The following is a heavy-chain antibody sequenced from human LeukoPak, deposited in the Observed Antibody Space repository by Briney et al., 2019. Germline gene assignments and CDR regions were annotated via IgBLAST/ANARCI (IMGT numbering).Heavy chain of an antibody. CDR3: ARGGWPFDF. CDR2: INDSGDIT. CDR1: GFTFNIYA. D-gene: IGHD3-10*01. J-gene: IGHJ4*02. Sequence: PGGSLRLSCAASGFTFNIYAMSWVRQAPGKGLEWVSSINDSGDITYYADSVKGRFTIVRDDSKNTVYLEMKSLTAEDTALYYCARGGWPFDFWGQGTLVTVSS. V-gene: IGHV3-23*01.